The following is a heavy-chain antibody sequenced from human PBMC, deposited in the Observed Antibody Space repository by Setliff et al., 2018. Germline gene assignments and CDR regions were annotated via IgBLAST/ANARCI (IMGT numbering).Heavy chain of an antibody. Sequence: PGGSLRLSCAASGFTFSSYAMSWVRQAPGKGLEWVANIKEDGGEQYYADSVKGRFTLSRDNAKNSLYLQMNSLRVEDTAVYYCASGGFPYYDFWSGYSGGDYYYYMDVWGKGTTVTVSS. CDR3: ASGGFPYYDFWSGYSGGDYYYYMDV. J-gene: IGHJ6*03. CDR1: GFTFSSYA. CDR2: IKEDGGEQ. V-gene: IGHV3-7*01. D-gene: IGHD3-3*01.